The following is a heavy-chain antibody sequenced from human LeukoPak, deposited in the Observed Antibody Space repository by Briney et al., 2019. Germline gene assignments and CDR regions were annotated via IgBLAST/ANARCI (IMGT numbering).Heavy chain of an antibody. D-gene: IGHD2-15*01. J-gene: IGHJ4*02. V-gene: IGHV3-21*01. Sequence: GGSLRLSCAASGFTFSSYSMNWVRQAPGKGLEWVSSISSSSSYIYYADSVKGRFTISRDNSKNTLYLQMNSLRAEDTAVYYCARSGAPSYYFDYWGQGTLVTVSS. CDR3: ARSGAPSYYFDY. CDR2: ISSSSSYI. CDR1: GFTFSSYS.